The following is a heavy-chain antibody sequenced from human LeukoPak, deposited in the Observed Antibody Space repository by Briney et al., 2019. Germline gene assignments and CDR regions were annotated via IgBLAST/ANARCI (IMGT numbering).Heavy chain of an antibody. V-gene: IGHV5-51*01. CDR3: ARHGEFGELNWFDP. D-gene: IGHD3-10*01. CDR2: IYPGDSDT. J-gene: IGHJ5*02. CDR1: GYTFTTYW. Sequence: GESLKISCKGSGYTFTTYWIGWVRQMPGKGLEWMGIIYPGDSDTRYGPSFQGQVTISVDESINTAYLQWSSLKASDTAIYYCARHGEFGELNWFDPWGQGTLVTVSS.